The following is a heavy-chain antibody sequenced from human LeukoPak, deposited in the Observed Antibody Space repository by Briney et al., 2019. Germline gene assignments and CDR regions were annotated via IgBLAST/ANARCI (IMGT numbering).Heavy chain of an antibody. CDR3: ARDFRPVVGAAGTFDY. Sequence: GGSLRLSCGASGFTFSSYWMHWVRQAPGKGLVWVSRINNDGSSTSYADSVQGRFTISRDNSKNTLYLQMNSLRAEDTAVYYCARDFRPVVGAAGTFDYWGQGTLVTVSS. CDR1: GFTFSSYW. J-gene: IGHJ4*02. V-gene: IGHV3-74*01. D-gene: IGHD6-13*01. CDR2: INNDGSST.